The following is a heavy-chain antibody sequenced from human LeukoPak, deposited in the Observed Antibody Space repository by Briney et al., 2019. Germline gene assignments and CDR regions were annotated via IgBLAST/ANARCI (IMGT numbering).Heavy chain of an antibody. Sequence: GGSLRLSCAASGFIFSTSWMTWVRQAPGKGLQWVANIKTDGSEKYYVDSVKGRFTISRDNAKNSLYLQMNSLRAEDTAVYYCATYSSLNRREFQFWGQGTLLTVSS. CDR3: ATYSSLNRREFQF. V-gene: IGHV3-7*01. CDR1: GFIFSTSW. CDR2: IKTDGSEK. J-gene: IGHJ1*01. D-gene: IGHD3-22*01.